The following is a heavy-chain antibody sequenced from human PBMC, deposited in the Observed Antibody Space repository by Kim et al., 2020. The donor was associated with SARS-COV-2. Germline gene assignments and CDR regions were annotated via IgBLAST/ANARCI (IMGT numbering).Heavy chain of an antibody. Sequence: PALQSRVTISVDTSKTPFSLKLSSGTAADTAVYYCARGVRHDYGGNWFDPWGQGNLVTVSS. CDR3: ARGVRHDYGGNWFDP. V-gene: IGHV4-59*09. D-gene: IGHD4-17*01. J-gene: IGHJ5*02.